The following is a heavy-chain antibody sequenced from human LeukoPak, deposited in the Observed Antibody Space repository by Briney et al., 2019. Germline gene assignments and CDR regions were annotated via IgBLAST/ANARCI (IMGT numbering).Heavy chain of an antibody. CDR2: IYYSGST. Sequence: SETLCLTCTVSGGSISSYYWSWIRQPPGKGLEWIGYIYYSGSTNYNPSLKSRVTISVDTSENQFSLKLSSVTAADTAVYYCARQVGPRAPYDYWGQGTLVTVSS. CDR3: ARQVGPRAPYDY. J-gene: IGHJ4*02. CDR1: GGSISSYY. D-gene: IGHD3-10*01. V-gene: IGHV4-59*08.